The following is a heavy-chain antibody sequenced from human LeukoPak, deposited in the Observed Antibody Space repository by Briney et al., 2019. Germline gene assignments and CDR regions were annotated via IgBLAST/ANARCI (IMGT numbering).Heavy chain of an antibody. D-gene: IGHD3-10*01. CDR3: ARPLRVTMVRGAAFRASSDFDP. CDR1: GYTLSGYY. J-gene: IGHJ5*02. CDR2: INPNSGGT. V-gene: IGHV1-2*02. Sequence: ASVKVSCKASGYTLSGYYMHWVRQAPGQGLEWMGWINPNSGGTNYAQKFQGRVTMTRDTSISTAYMELSRLRYDDTAVYYCARPLRVTMVRGAAFRASSDFDPWGQGTLVTVSS.